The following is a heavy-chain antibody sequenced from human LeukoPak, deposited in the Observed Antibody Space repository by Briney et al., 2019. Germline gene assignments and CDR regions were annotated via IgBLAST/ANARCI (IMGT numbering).Heavy chain of an antibody. Sequence: PGGXLRLSCAASGFTFSDYYMSWIRQAPGKGLEWVSYISSSGSTIYYADSVKGRFTISRDNAKNSLYLQMNSLRAEDTAVYYCASASDGRYSSSTSCHPGVYWGQGTLVTVSS. V-gene: IGHV3-11*01. CDR1: GFTFSDYY. D-gene: IGHD2-2*01. CDR3: ASASDGRYSSSTSCHPGVY. J-gene: IGHJ4*02. CDR2: ISSSGSTI.